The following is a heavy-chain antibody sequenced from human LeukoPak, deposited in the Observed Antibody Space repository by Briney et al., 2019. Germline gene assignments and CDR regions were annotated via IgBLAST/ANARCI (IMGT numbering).Heavy chain of an antibody. CDR1: GGTFSSYA. J-gene: IGHJ4*02. Sequence: SVKVSCKASGGTFSSYAISWVRQAPGQGLEWMGRIIPILGIANYAQKFQGRVTITADKSTSTAYMELSSLRSEDTAVYCCARVGLYSSFDYWGQGTLVTVSS. D-gene: IGHD6-13*01. V-gene: IGHV1-69*04. CDR2: IIPILGIA. CDR3: ARVGLYSSFDY.